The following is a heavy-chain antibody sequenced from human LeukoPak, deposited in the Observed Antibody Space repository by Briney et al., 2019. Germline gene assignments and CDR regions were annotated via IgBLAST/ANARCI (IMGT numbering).Heavy chain of an antibody. CDR2: IKQDGSEK. Sequence: PGGSLRLSCVASEFTFSNYWMSWVRQAPGKGLEWVANIKQDGSEKYYMDSVKGRFTISRDNAKNSLYLQMNSLRAEDTAVYYCARDQYYYDSSGYYYYFDYWGQGTLVTVSS. J-gene: IGHJ4*02. D-gene: IGHD3-22*01. CDR3: ARDQYYYDSSGYYYYFDY. CDR1: EFTFSNYW. V-gene: IGHV3-7*01.